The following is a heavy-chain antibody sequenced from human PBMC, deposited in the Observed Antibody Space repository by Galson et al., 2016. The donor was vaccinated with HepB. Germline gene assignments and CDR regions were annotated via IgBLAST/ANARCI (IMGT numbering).Heavy chain of an antibody. Sequence: SLRLSCAASGLTFSKYCMNWVRQAAGKGLEWVANIKEDGSETYYEDSVKGRFTISRDNAKNSLHLQMNSRRAEDTAVYYCATGGNSGMYRPFHHWGQGTVVTVSS. CDR2: IKEDGSET. D-gene: IGHD5-12*01. V-gene: IGHV3-7*05. CDR3: ATGGNSGMYRPFHH. J-gene: IGHJ1*01. CDR1: GLTFSKYC.